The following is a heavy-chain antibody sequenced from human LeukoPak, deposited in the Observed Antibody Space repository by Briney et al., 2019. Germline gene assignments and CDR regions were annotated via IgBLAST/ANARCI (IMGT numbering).Heavy chain of an antibody. Sequence: PGGSLKLSCAASGFTFSGSAMHWVRQASGKGLEWVGRIRSKANSYATAYAASVKGRFTISRDDSKNTAYLQMNSLKTEDTAVYYCTSYAGADYGEDYWGQGTLVTVSS. CDR2: IRSKANSYAT. CDR1: GFTFSGSA. CDR3: TSYAGADYGEDY. D-gene: IGHD4-17*01. V-gene: IGHV3-73*01. J-gene: IGHJ4*02.